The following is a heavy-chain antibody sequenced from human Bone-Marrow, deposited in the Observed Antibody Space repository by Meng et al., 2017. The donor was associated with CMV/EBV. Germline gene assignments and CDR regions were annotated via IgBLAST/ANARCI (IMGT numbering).Heavy chain of an antibody. Sequence: ASVKVSCKASGYTFTSYGISWVRQAPGQGLEWMGWISAYNGNTNYAQKLQGRVTMTTDTSTSTAYMELRSLRSDDTAVYYCARVSRGSSWTTNWFDPWGQGTLVTGSS. J-gene: IGHJ5*02. V-gene: IGHV1-18*01. CDR3: ARVSRGSSWTTNWFDP. CDR1: GYTFTSYG. D-gene: IGHD6-13*01. CDR2: ISAYNGNT.